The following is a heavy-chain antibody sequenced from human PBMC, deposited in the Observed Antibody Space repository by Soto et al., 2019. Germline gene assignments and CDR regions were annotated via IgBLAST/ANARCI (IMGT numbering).Heavy chain of an antibody. CDR1: GDTFTFYS. J-gene: IGHJ4*02. D-gene: IGHD3-10*01. CDR3: ASRFGSGYRAFDY. V-gene: IGHV1-69*02. CDR2: INPILSMS. Sequence: QVQLVQSGAEVKKPGSSVRVSCKASGDTFTFYSINWVRQAPGQGLEWMGRINPILSMSNYAQRFQGRVTMTADKSTSTAYMELSSLRSEDTAMYYCASRFGSGYRAFDYWGQGALVTVSS.